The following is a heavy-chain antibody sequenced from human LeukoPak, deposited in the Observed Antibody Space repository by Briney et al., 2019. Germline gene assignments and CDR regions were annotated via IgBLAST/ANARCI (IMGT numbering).Heavy chain of an antibody. J-gene: IGHJ3*02. D-gene: IGHD2-2*01. CDR2: ISWNSGSI. Sequence: PGRSLRLSCAASGFTFDDYAMHWVRQAPGKGLEWVSGISWNSGSIGYADSVKGRFTISRDNAKNSLYLQMNSLRAEDTALYYCAKDTSPYCSSTSCYANDAFDIWGQGTMVTVSS. V-gene: IGHV3-9*01. CDR1: GFTFDDYA. CDR3: AKDTSPYCSSTSCYANDAFDI.